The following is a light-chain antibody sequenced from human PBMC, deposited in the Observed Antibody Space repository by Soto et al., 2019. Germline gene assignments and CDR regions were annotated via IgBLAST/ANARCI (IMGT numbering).Light chain of an antibody. CDR3: QQYYGSPGIT. CDR2: GAS. CDR1: QSINTK. Sequence: EIVMTQSPATLSVSPGERATLSCGASQSINTKLAWYQHRPGQAPRLLIYGASTRAAGVSGRFTGSGSGTDFTLTISRLEPEDFAVYYCQQYYGSPGITFGQGTRLEIK. V-gene: IGKV3-15*01. J-gene: IGKJ5*01.